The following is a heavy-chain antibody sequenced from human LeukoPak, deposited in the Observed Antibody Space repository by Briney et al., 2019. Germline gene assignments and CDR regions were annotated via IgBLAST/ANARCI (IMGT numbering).Heavy chain of an antibody. Sequence: GASVKVSCKASGYTFTSYGISWVRQAPGQGLEWMGGIIPIFGTANYAQKFQGRVTITADESTSTAYMELSSLRSEDTAVYYCAGSGSYYPYYYYYMDVWGKGTTVTISS. CDR1: GYTFTSYG. CDR2: IIPIFGTA. J-gene: IGHJ6*03. CDR3: AGSGSYYPYYYYYMDV. D-gene: IGHD3-10*01. V-gene: IGHV1-69*13.